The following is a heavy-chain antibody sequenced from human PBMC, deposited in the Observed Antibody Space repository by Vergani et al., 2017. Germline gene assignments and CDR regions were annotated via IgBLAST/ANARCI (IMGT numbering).Heavy chain of an antibody. J-gene: IGHJ4*01. CDR3: VKEKIDLGSYFFDS. CDR2: ISGPGLST. Sequence: EVQLLQSEGAVVQPGGPLRLSCVASGFTFSSHAMSWVRQGHGQGLEWVSSISGPGLSTYYADSVKGRFSISRDNSKNTVFLQVHSLRAEDTAIYYCVKEKIDLGSYFFDSWGHGILVTVSS. D-gene: IGHD2/OR15-2a*01. CDR1: GFTFSSHA. V-gene: IGHV3-23*01.